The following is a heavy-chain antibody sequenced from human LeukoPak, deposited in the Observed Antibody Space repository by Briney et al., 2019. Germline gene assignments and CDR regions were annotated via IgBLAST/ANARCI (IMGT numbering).Heavy chain of an antibody. Sequence: SQTLSLTCAISGDSVSSNSAAWNWIRQSPSRGLEWLGRTYYRSKWYNDYAASVKSRITINPDTSKNQFSLQLNSVTPEDTAVYYCARSITMVRGGNSLDYWGQGTLVTVSS. J-gene: IGHJ4*02. D-gene: IGHD3-10*01. CDR2: TYYRSKWYN. V-gene: IGHV6-1*01. CDR3: ARSITMVRGGNSLDY. CDR1: GDSVSSNSAA.